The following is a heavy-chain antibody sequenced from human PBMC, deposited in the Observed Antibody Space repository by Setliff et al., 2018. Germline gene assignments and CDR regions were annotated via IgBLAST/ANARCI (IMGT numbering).Heavy chain of an antibody. D-gene: IGHD1-20*01. Sequence: SETLSLTCTVSGGSISSGGYYWSWIRQHPGKGLEWIGSIYYSGSTYYNPSLKSRVTISLDTSKNQFSLKLTSVTAADTAVYYCASGLNWLSSTEFDYWGQGTLVTV. V-gene: IGHV4-39*07. CDR3: ASGLNWLSSTEFDY. CDR1: GGSISSGGYY. J-gene: IGHJ4*02. CDR2: IYYSGST.